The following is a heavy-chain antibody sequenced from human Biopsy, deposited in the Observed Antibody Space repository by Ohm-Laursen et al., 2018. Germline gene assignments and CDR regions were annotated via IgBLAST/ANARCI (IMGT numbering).Heavy chain of an antibody. CDR1: GDSISTSTTYY. V-gene: IGHV4-39*01. CDR2: IYNSETT. Sequence: SETLSPTCTVSGDSISTSTTYYWAWLRRPPGKGLEWIGSIYNSETTFYNPSLKSRVAIPVDTSMNQFSLKVSSLTAADTALYYCARHPTGFWFDPWGHGTLVTVSS. CDR3: ARHPTGFWFDP. J-gene: IGHJ5*02.